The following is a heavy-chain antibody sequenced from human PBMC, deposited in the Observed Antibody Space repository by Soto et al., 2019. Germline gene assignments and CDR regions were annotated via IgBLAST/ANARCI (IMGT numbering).Heavy chain of an antibody. CDR2: ISYDGSNK. Sequence: QVQLVESGGGVVQPGRSLRLSCAASEFNFSSYAMHWVRQAPDKGMEWVAVISYDGSNKYYADSVKGRFTISRDNSKNTLCLQMNSLRAEDTAVYSCARDDIVVVTACFGSLDYYYGMDVWGQGTTVTVSS. D-gene: IGHD2-21*02. V-gene: IGHV3-30-3*01. CDR1: EFNFSSYA. J-gene: IGHJ6*02. CDR3: ARDDIVVVTACFGSLDYYYGMDV.